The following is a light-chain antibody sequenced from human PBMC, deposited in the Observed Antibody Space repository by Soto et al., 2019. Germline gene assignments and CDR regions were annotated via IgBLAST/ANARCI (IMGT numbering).Light chain of an antibody. Sequence: QSALSQPASVSGYPGHSITISCTGTISNIGDYDYVSWYQQHPGKVPKLLIFEVINRPSGVSYLFSGSNSGNTASLTISGLQAEDAADYYCSSSTGSSTLYVFGTGTKAPVL. CDR3: SSSTGSSTLYV. CDR2: EVI. J-gene: IGLJ1*01. V-gene: IGLV2-14*01. CDR1: ISNIGDYDY.